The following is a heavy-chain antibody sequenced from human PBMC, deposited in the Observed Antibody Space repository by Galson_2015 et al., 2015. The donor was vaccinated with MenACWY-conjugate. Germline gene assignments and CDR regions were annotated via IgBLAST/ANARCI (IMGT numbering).Heavy chain of an antibody. CDR1: GDSVPSNSAA. J-gene: IGHJ2*01. D-gene: IGHD6-13*01. CDR3: ARGVTRTSGTINWYFDF. Sequence: CAISGDSVPSNSAAWTWIRQSPSRGLEWLGRTYYRSRWHNDYAVSVKSRITINPDTSRNQLSLQLSSVTPEDTAVCYCARGVTRTSGTINWYFDFWGRGTLVTVSS. V-gene: IGHV6-1*01. CDR2: TYYRSRWHN.